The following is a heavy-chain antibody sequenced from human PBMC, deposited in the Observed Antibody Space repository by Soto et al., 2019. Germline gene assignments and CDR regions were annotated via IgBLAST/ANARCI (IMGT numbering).Heavy chain of an antibody. CDR3: AKDDRTASRIDY. CDR1: GLSFSLYS. CDR2: ISGSGRNI. Sequence: EVQLLESGGGLVQPGGSLRLSCATSGLSFSLYSMGWVRQAPGKGLEWVSAISGSGRNIHYADSVKGRFTISRDNSKNTLSLQMNSPRAEDTALYYCAKDDRTASRIDYWGQGTLVTVSS. D-gene: IGHD2-21*02. J-gene: IGHJ4*02. V-gene: IGHV3-23*01.